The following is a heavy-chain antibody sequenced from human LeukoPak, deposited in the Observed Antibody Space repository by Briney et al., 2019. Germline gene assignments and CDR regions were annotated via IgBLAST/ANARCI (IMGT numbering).Heavy chain of an antibody. CDR2: IKPDGSDS. Sequence: GGSLRLSCAASGFTFSAFWMSWVRQGPGRGLEWVASIKPDGSDSHHVDSVMGRFTISRDDAKNLLYLQMNSLSAEDTAVYYCARLFGGVTTFDYWGQGALVTVSS. V-gene: IGHV3-7*01. D-gene: IGHD4-17*01. CDR1: GFTFSAFW. CDR3: ARLFGGVTTFDY. J-gene: IGHJ4*02.